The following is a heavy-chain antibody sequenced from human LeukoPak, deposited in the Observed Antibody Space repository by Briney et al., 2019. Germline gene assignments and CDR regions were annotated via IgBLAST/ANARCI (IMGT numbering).Heavy chain of an antibody. J-gene: IGHJ6*02. V-gene: IGHV1-18*01. CDR2: ISAYNGNT. D-gene: IGHD1-14*01. CDR1: GYTFTSYA. Sequence: GASVKVSCKASGYTFTSYAMNWVRQAPGQGLEWMGWISAYNGNTNYPQKLQGRVTMTTDTSTSTAYMELRSLRSDDTAVYYCARDHNVGGMDVWGQGTTVTVSS. CDR3: ARDHNVGGMDV.